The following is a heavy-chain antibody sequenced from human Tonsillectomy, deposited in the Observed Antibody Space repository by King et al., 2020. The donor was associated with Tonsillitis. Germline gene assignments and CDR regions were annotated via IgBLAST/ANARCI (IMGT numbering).Heavy chain of an antibody. CDR2: IYYSGST. CDR1: GGSISSSSYY. Sequence: LQLQESGPGLVKPSETLSLTCTVSGGSISSSSYYWGWIRQPPGKGREWIGTIYYSGSTYYNPSLKSRVTISVDTSKNLFSLKLSSVTAADTAVYYCARRRGYDPLFDYWGQGTLVTVSS. CDR3: ARRRGYDPLFDY. J-gene: IGHJ4*02. D-gene: IGHD5-12*01. V-gene: IGHV4-39*07.